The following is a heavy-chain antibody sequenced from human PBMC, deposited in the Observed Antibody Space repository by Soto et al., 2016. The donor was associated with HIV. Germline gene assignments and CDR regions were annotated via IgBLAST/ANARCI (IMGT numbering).Heavy chain of an antibody. Sequence: EVQVLESGGGLAQPGGSLRLSCAASGFTFSSYAMTWVRQAPGKGLEWVSTISGTDSNTYYADSVKGRFAISRDNSKYTVFLEMDSLKADDTAVYYCAKGVISVAGNYFDYWGQGTLVTVSS. CDR2: ISGTDSNT. CDR1: GFTFSSYA. D-gene: IGHD6-19*01. CDR3: AKGVISVAGNYFDY. J-gene: IGHJ4*02. V-gene: IGHV3-23*01.